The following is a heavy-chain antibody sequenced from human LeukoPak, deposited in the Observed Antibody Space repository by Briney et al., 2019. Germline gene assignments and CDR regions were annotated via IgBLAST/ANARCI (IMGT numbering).Heavy chain of an antibody. V-gene: IGHV3-11*04. J-gene: IGHJ3*02. CDR2: ISSSGSTI. CDR3: ARYIAVAGTRAFDI. CDR1: GFTFSDYY. D-gene: IGHD6-19*01. Sequence: KAGGSLRLSCAASGFTFSDYYMSWIRQAPGKGLEWVSYISSSGSTIYYADSVKGRFTISRDNAKNSLYPQMNSLRAEDTAVYYCARYIAVAGTRAFDIWGQGTMVTVSS.